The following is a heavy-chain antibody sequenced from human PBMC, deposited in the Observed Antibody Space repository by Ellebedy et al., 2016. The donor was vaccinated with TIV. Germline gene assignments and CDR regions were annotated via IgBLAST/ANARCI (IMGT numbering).Heavy chain of an antibody. CDR2: INPGAGST. CDR3: ARGTSSPRNYYGMDV. CDR1: GYTFTTYF. Sequence: ASVKVSCXASGYTFTTYFMHWVRQAPGQGLEWMGIINPGAGSTLYAQKFQGRLTMTGDTSTTTVYMELSSLRTEDTAVYYCARGTSSPRNYYGMDVWGQGTTVTVSS. D-gene: IGHD2-2*01. V-gene: IGHV1-46*01. J-gene: IGHJ6*02.